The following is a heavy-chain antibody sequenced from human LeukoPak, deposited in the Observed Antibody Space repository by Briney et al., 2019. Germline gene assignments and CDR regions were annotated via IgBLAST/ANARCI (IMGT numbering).Heavy chain of an antibody. CDR3: ASLNLPDSSGYYDD. D-gene: IGHD3-22*01. CDR2: INPNSGGT. CDR1: VYTFTGHY. V-gene: IGHV1-2*02. Sequence: GASVRVSSTASVYTFTGHYMHSVRQAPGHALEWVGWINPNSGGTNYAQKFQGRVTMTRDTSISTAYMELSRLRSDDSAVYYCASLNLPDSSGYYDDWGQGTLVTVSS. J-gene: IGHJ4*02.